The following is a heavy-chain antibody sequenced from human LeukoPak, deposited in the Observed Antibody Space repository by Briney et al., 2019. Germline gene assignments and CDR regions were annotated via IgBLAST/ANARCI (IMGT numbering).Heavy chain of an antibody. CDR2: IYYSGST. CDR1: GGSISSFY. J-gene: IGHJ4*02. CDR3: ARHLTFDY. D-gene: IGHD4/OR15-4a*01. Sequence: KPSETLSLTCTVSGGSISSFYWGWVRHPPRKGLEWIGYIYYSGSTNYNPSLKSRVTISVDTSKNQFSLKLSSVTAADTAVYYCARHLTFDYWGQGTLVTVSS. V-gene: IGHV4-59*08.